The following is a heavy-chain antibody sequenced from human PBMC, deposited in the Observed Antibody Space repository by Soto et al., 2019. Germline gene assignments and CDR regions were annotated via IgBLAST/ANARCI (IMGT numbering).Heavy chain of an antibody. Sequence: VGSLRLPCAASGFTVSNKHIRWVRQAPGKGLEWVSFIYTGGSTYYAESVKGRFTISRDNSKNTLYLQMNSLRAEDTAVYYCASAYANDAYESWGQGTMVTFSS. D-gene: IGHD4-17*01. CDR2: IYTGGST. V-gene: IGHV3-66*01. CDR1: GFTVSNKH. CDR3: ASAYANDAYES. J-gene: IGHJ3*02.